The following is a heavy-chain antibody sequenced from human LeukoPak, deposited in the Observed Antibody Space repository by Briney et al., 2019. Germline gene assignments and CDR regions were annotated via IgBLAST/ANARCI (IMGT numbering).Heavy chain of an antibody. CDR1: GGTFSRHA. V-gene: IGHV1-69*05. J-gene: IGHJ6*03. CDR3: ARAWQDIVVVPAAKGGYYYYYMDV. CDR2: IIPIFGTV. Sequence: ASVKVSCKASGGTFSRHAISWVRQAPGQGLEWMGGIIPIFGTVNYAQNFQGRVTLSTDESTSTTYMELSSLRSEDTAVYYCARAWQDIVVVPAAKGGYYYYYMDVWGKGTTVTVSS. D-gene: IGHD2-2*01.